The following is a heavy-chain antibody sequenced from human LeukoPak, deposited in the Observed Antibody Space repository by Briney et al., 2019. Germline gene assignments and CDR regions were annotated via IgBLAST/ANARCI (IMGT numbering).Heavy chain of an antibody. CDR2: IYSSGST. CDR3: ARAGYSSSGWFDP. Sequence: SETLSLTCTVSVGSISGNYWSWIRQPPGKGLEWIGYIYSSGSTNYNPSLKSRLTISLDTSKNQFSLNLNSITAADTAVYYCARAGYSSSGWFDPWGQGTLVTVSS. V-gene: IGHV4-59*01. J-gene: IGHJ5*02. CDR1: VGSISGNY. D-gene: IGHD6-6*01.